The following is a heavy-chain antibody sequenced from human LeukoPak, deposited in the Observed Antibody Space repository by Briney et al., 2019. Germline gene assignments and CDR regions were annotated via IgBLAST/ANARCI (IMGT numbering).Heavy chain of an antibody. CDR3: AKDGLSYDTSAHVYYFDY. V-gene: IGHV3-7*03. CDR2: IKQDGSEK. J-gene: IGHJ4*02. CDR1: GFSFINYW. D-gene: IGHD3-22*01. Sequence: GGSLRLSCAASGFSFINYWMSWVRQAPGKGLEWVAHIKQDGSEKYYADSVKGRLTISRDNAKNSLYLQMNGLTAEDTALYFCAKDGLSYDTSAHVYYFDYWGQGTLVAVSS.